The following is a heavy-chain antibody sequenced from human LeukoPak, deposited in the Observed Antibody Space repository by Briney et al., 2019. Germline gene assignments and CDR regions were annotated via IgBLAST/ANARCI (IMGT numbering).Heavy chain of an antibody. CDR2: INPNSGGT. CDR3: ARVNAIAAAGTVTEYFQH. CDR1: GYTFTGYY. J-gene: IGHJ1*01. V-gene: IGHV1-2*02. D-gene: IGHD6-13*01. Sequence: ASVKVSCKASGYTFTGYYMHWVRQAPGQGLEWMGWINPNSGGTNYAQKFQGRVTMTRDTSISTAYMELSRLRSDDTAVYYCARVNAIAAAGTVTEYFQHWGQGTLVTVSS.